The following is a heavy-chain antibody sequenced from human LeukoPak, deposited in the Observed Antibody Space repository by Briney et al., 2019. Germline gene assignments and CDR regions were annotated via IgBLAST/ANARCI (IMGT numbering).Heavy chain of an antibody. V-gene: IGHV1-8*01. CDR2: MNPNSGNT. D-gene: IGHD2-21*01. CDR1: GYTFTSSD. Sequence: GASVKVSCKASGYTFTSSDIHWVRQATGQGLEWMGWMNPNSGNTGYAQKFQGRVTMTRDTSITTAYMELSSLRSEDTAVYYCARVSEVVSAPLGYWGQGTLVTVSS. CDR3: ARVSEVVSAPLGY. J-gene: IGHJ4*02.